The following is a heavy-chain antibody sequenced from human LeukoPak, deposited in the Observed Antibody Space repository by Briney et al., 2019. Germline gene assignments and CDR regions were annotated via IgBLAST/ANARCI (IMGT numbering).Heavy chain of an antibody. Sequence: PGGSLRLSCAASGFTFSSYSMNWVRQAPGKGLEWVSYISSSSSTIYYADSVKGRFTISRDNAKNSLYLQMNSLRAEDTAVYYCARTKWELLPSYYYYGMDVWGQGTTVTVSS. CDR1: GFTFSSYS. D-gene: IGHD1-26*01. CDR2: ISSSSSTI. V-gene: IGHV3-48*04. J-gene: IGHJ6*02. CDR3: ARTKWELLPSYYYYGMDV.